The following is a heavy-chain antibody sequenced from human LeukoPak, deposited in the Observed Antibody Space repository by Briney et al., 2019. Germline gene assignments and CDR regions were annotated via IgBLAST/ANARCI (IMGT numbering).Heavy chain of an antibody. CDR2: INHSWST. D-gene: IGHD4-17*01. V-gene: IGHV4-34*01. J-gene: IGHJ4*01. Sequence: SETLSLTCAVYGGSFSGYYWSRIRQPPGKGLEWIGEINHSWSTYYNPSLKSRVTISVDTSKNQFSLKLTSVTAADTAVYYCARAPGTTFDYWGHGNMVTVSS. CDR1: GGSFSGYY. CDR3: ARAPGTTFDY.